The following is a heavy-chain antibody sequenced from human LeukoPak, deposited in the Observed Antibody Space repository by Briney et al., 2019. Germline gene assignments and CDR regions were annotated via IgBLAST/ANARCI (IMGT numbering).Heavy chain of an antibody. J-gene: IGHJ4*02. Sequence: SETLSLTCTVSGGSISSYYWSWIRQPPGKGLEWIGYIYYSGSTNYNPSLKSRVTISVDTSKNQFSLKLSSVTAADTAMYYCARCWGPFDYWGQGTLVTVSS. D-gene: IGHD3-16*01. CDR3: ARCWGPFDY. CDR1: GGSISSYY. V-gene: IGHV4-59*01. CDR2: IYYSGST.